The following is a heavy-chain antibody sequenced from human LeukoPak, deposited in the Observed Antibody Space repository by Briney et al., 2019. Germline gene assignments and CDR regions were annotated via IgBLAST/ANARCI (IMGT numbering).Heavy chain of an antibody. V-gene: IGHV4-4*07. CDR3: AREGRSSTPGF. D-gene: IGHD2-15*01. J-gene: IGHJ4*02. CDR2: ISSSGDA. CDR1: GGSISTYY. Sequence: SETLSLTCTVSGGSISTYYWTWVRQPAGKGLEWIGRISSSGDANYNPSLRSRLTMSVDTSKSQFSLRLSSVTAADTAVYYCAREGRSSTPGFWGQGTLVTVSS.